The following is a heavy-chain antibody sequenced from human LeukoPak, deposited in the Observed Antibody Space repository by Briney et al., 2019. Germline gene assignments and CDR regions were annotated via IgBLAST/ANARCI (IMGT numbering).Heavy chain of an antibody. Sequence: SETLSLTCTVSGGSISSGSYYWGWIRQPPGKGLEWIGSIYYSGSTYYNPSLKSRVTISVDTSKNQFSLKLSSVTAADTAVYYCATVDTAMGTFDYWGQGTLVTVSS. D-gene: IGHD5-18*01. V-gene: IGHV4-39*07. CDR3: ATVDTAMGTFDY. CDR1: GGSISSGSYY. CDR2: IYYSGST. J-gene: IGHJ4*02.